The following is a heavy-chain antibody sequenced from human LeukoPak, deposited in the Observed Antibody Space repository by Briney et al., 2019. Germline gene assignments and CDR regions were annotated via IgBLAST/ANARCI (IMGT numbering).Heavy chain of an antibody. CDR2: IYYSGST. V-gene: IGHV4-39*01. D-gene: IGHD1-26*01. J-gene: IGHJ4*02. Sequence: PSETLSLTCTVSGGSISSSSYYWGWIRQPPGKGLEWIGSIYYSGSTYYNPSLKSRVTISVGTSKNQFSLKLSSVTAADTAVYYCARGELPPFDYWGQGTLVTVSS. CDR1: GGSISSSSYY. CDR3: ARGELPPFDY.